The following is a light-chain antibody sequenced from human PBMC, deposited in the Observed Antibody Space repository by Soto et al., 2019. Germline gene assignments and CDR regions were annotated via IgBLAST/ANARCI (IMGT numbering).Light chain of an antibody. CDR1: QGIGSA. Sequence: IQLAQSPSSLSASVGDRVTVTGRASQGIGSALAWYQQKPGKAPXXLIYAASSLQSGVPSRFSGSGSGTDFTLTVSSLQPEDSATYYCQQSYSTPTFGQGTRLEIK. J-gene: IGKJ5*01. CDR3: QQSYSTPT. CDR2: AAS. V-gene: IGKV1-39*01.